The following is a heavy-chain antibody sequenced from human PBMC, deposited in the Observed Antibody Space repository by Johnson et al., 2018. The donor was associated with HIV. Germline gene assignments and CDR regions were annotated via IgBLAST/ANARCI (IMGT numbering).Heavy chain of an antibody. J-gene: IGHJ3*02. D-gene: IGHD2-8*01. Sequence: VQLVESGGGVVQPGGSLRLSCAASGFTFSSYGMSWVRQAPGKGLEWVSAISGSGGSTYYADSVKGRFTISRDNSKNMVYLQMNRLRAEDTAVYFCARGFCSNGVCSSLLGFDAFDIWGQGTTVTVSS. V-gene: IGHV3-23*04. CDR2: ISGSGGST. CDR1: GFTFSSYG. CDR3: ARGFCSNGVCSSLLGFDAFDI.